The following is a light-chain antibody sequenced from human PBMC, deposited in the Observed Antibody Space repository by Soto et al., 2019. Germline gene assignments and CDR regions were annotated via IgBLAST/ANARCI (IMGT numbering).Light chain of an antibody. J-gene: IGLJ2*01. CDR3: SSYTSGSTRVG. Sequence: QSALTQPASVSGSPGQSITISCTGTSSDVGGYNYVSWYQQHPGKAPKVMIYDVSKRPSGISNRFSGSKSGNTASLTISGLQIEDEADYYCSSYTSGSTRVGFGGGTKLTVL. CDR1: SSDVGGYNY. CDR2: DVS. V-gene: IGLV2-14*01.